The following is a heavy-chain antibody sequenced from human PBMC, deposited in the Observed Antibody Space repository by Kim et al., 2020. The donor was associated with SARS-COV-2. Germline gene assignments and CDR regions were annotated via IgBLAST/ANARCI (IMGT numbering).Heavy chain of an antibody. D-gene: IGHD3-22*01. V-gene: IGHV4-59*01. CDR1: GGSISSYY. Sequence: SETLSLTCTVSGGSISSYYWSWIRQPPGKGLEWIGYIYYSGSTNYNPSLKSRVTISVDTSKNQFSLKLSSVTAADTAVYYCARAYDSSGYGYYYYYYGMDVWGQGTTVTVSS. CDR2: IYYSGST. J-gene: IGHJ6*02. CDR3: ARAYDSSGYGYYYYYYGMDV.